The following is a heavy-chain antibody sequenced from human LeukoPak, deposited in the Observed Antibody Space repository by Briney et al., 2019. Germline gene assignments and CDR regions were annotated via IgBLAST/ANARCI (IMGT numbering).Heavy chain of an antibody. J-gene: IGHJ4*02. D-gene: IGHD6-19*01. CDR1: GFTFSSYA. CDR3: ARDQVAVAGYKLDY. CDR2: ISYDGSNK. V-gene: IGHV3-30*04. Sequence: SGGSLRLSCAASGFTFSSYAMHWVRQAPGKGLEWVAVISYDGSNKYYADSVKGRFTISRDNSKNTLYLQMNSLRAEDTAVYYCARDQVAVAGYKLDYWGQGTLVTVSS.